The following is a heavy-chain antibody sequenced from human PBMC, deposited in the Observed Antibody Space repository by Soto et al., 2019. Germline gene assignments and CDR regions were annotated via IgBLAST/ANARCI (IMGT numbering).Heavy chain of an antibody. CDR2: LRYDGSNK. D-gene: IGHD1-26*01. J-gene: IGHJ4*02. V-gene: IGHV3-33*01. CDR1: GFRFSGFG. Sequence: QVQLVESGGGVVQPGRSLRLSCAASGFRFSGFGMHWVRQAPGKGLEWVAILRYDGSNKYYADSVKGRFTISRDNSQNTLYLQMGSLRVEDTAVYYCARDVVGATTLYGYFDYWGQGIPVTVSS. CDR3: ARDVVGATTLYGYFDY.